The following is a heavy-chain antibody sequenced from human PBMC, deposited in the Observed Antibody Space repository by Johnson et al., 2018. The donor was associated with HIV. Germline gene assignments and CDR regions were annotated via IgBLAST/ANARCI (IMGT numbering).Heavy chain of an antibody. CDR3: AKGSPGGVVAHDAFDI. CDR1: GFTFSSYD. V-gene: IGHV3-13*01. J-gene: IGHJ3*02. CDR2: IGTAGDT. D-gene: IGHD3-16*01. Sequence: VQVVESGGGLVQPGGSLRLSCAASGFTFSSYDMHWVRQATGKGLEWVSAIGTAGDTYYPGSVKGRFTISRDNSKNTLYLQMNSLRAEDTAVYYCAKGSPGGVVAHDAFDIWGQGTMVTVSS.